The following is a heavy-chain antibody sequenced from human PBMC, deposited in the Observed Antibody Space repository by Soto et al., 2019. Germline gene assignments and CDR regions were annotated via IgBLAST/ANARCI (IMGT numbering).Heavy chain of an antibody. V-gene: IGHV3-21*01. CDR1: RFTFSSYS. CDR2: ISSSSSYI. CDR3: AKDIGSSGWYWSATLDY. D-gene: IGHD6-13*01. J-gene: IGHJ4*02. Sequence: PAGCLRLSCASSRFTFSSYSMNWVRQTPGKRQKSGSSISSSSSYIYYADSVKGRFIISRDNSKNTLYLQMNSLRAEDTAVYYCAKDIGSSGWYWSATLDYWGQGTLVTVSS.